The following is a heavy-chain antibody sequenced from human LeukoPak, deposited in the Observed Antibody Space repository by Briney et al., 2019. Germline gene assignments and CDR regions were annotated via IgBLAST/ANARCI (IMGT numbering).Heavy chain of an antibody. CDR2: IRYDGSNK. V-gene: IGHV3-30*02. CDR1: GFTFSSYG. CDR3: AKDRLTDDFWSGHY. J-gene: IGHJ4*02. D-gene: IGHD3-3*01. Sequence: GGSLRLSCAASGFTFSSYGMHWVRQAPGKGLEWVAFIRYDGSNKYYADSVKGRFTISRDNSKNTLYLQMNSLRAEDTAVYYCAKDRLTDDFWSGHYWGQGTLVTVSS.